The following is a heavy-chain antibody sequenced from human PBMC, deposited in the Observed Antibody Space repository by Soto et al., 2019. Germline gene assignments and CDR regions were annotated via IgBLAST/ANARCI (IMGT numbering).Heavy chain of an antibody. CDR1: GYIFATYW. J-gene: IGHJ5*02. Sequence: GESLKISCEGSGYIFATYWIAWVRQMPGKDLEWMGIIYPGDSETRYSPSFRGQVTISADKSKSIAYLQWSSLKASDTAIYYCARALLGTSRWFDPWGQGTLVTVPS. D-gene: IGHD1-7*01. CDR3: ARALLGTSRWFDP. CDR2: IYPGDSET. V-gene: IGHV5-51*01.